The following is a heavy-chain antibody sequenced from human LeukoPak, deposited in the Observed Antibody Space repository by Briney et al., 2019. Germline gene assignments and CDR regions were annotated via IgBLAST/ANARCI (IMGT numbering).Heavy chain of an antibody. CDR1: GYTFTGYY. CDR2: INPNSGGT. J-gene: IGHJ5*02. Sequence: GASVKVSCKASGYTFTGYYMHWVRQAPGQGLEWMGWINPNSGGTNYAQKFQGRVTMTRNTSISTAYMELSSLRSEDTAVYYCARTGLGAVAGTFLSKRTNWFDPWGQGTLVTVSS. D-gene: IGHD6-19*01. V-gene: IGHV1-2*02. CDR3: ARTGLGAVAGTFLSKRTNWFDP.